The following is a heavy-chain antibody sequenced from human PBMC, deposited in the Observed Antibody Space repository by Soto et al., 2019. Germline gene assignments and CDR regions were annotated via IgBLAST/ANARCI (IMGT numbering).Heavy chain of an antibody. J-gene: IGHJ6*02. CDR3: ARDLIMADGGSGYYYGMDV. CDR2: ISSSSSTI. CDR1: GFTFSSYS. V-gene: IGHV3-48*01. Sequence: PGGSLRLSCAASGFTFSSYSMNWVRQAPGKGLEWVSYISSSSSTIYYADSVKGRFTISRDNAKNSLYLQMNSLRAEDTAVYYCARDLIMADGGSGYYYGMDVWGQGTTVTVSS. D-gene: IGHD3-10*01.